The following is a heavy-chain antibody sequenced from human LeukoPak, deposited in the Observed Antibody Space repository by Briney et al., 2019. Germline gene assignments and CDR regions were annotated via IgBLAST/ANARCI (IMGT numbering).Heavy chain of an antibody. V-gene: IGHV4-59*03. Sequence: SETLSLTCTVSGDSTSNFYWNWIRQSPGKGLEWIGNIHYSGSSVYNPSLKSRGTISIDTSRRQFFLNLNSVTAADTAVYHCGRGLDDYWGQGTLVTVSS. D-gene: IGHD1-1*01. J-gene: IGHJ4*02. CDR2: IHYSGSS. CDR3: GRGLDDY. CDR1: GDSTSNFY.